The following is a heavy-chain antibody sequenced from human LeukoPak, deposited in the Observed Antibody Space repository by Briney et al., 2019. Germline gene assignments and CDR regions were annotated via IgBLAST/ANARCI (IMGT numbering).Heavy chain of an antibody. V-gene: IGHV3-9*01. CDR1: GFTFDDYA. CDR3: ARDRGGSYLY. D-gene: IGHD2-15*01. Sequence: GGSLRLCCAASGFTFDDYAMHWVRQAPGKGLEWVSGIGWNSGGIVYADSVKGRFTISRDNAKNTLYLQMNSLRAEDTAVYYCARDRGGSYLYWGQGTLVTVSS. J-gene: IGHJ4*02. CDR2: IGWNSGGI.